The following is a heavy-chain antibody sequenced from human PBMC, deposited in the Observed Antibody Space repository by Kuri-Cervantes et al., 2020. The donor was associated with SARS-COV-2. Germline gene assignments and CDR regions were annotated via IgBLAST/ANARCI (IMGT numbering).Heavy chain of an antibody. CDR3: ARDGSRYSTSSFNYYYYMDV. D-gene: IGHD6-6*01. CDR1: GFTFSNSW. Sequence: GESLKISCAASGFTFSNSWMSWVRQAPGKGLEWVANIKYDGSEKYYVDYVKGRFIISRDNAKNSLYLQMNSPRAEDTAVYYCARDGSRYSTSSFNYYYYMDVWGKGTTVTVSS. J-gene: IGHJ6*03. V-gene: IGHV3-7*01. CDR2: IKYDGSEK.